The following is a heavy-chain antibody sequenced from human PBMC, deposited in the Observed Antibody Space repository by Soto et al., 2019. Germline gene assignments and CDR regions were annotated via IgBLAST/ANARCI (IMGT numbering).Heavy chain of an antibody. D-gene: IGHD1-1*01. CDR2: VYDSGRT. J-gene: IGHJ3*02. CDR3: ARVGTTGTTGVDAFDI. V-gene: IGHV4-59*08. CDR1: GGPIRGDY. Sequence: SETLSLTCTVSGGPIRGDYWSWIRQTPGKGLEWIGYVYDSGRTSYNPSLQSRVTLSEDTSKNQFSLKLSSVTAADTAVYYCARVGTTGTTGVDAFDIWGQGTMVTVSS.